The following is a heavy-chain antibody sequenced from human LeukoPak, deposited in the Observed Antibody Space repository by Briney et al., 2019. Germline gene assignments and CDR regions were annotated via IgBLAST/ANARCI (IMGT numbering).Heavy chain of an antibody. CDR1: GFTFSSYG. D-gene: IGHD4-17*01. Sequence: GGTLRLSCAASGFTFSSYGMNWVRQAPGKGLEWVSAISGSGGSTYYADSVKGRFTISRDNSKNTLYLQMNSLRAEDTAVYYCGKSDYGDYYYFDYWGQGTLVTVSS. J-gene: IGHJ4*02. V-gene: IGHV3-23*01. CDR2: ISGSGGST. CDR3: GKSDYGDYYYFDY.